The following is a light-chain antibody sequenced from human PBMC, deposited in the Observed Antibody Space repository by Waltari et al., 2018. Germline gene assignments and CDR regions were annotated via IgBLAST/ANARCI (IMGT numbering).Light chain of an antibody. J-gene: IGLJ1*01. CDR3: DSKSSSSPHV. Sequence: QSALTQPASVSGSPGQSITVSCTGTSSDIGTYNYVSWYQQHPGKAPKLMIYDVSNRPSGVSNRFSCSKYGNTASLTISGLQAEDEADYYCDSKSSSSPHVFGTGTKVTVL. CDR1: SSDIGTYNY. CDR2: DVS. V-gene: IGLV2-14*03.